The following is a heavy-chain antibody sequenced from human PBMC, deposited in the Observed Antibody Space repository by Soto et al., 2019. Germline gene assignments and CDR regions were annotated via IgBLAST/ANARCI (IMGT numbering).Heavy chain of an antibody. V-gene: IGHV3-15*02. CDR1: GFTFNSAW. Sequence: EVPLVESGGALVKPGESLTLSCAASGFTFNSAWMTWVRQAPGKGLEWVGRIKSWTDGGRVDTAAPVKGSFTISRDDSKNTFYLQMNSLKSEDTAVYYCTTWRREISRTSVSCYGDGAYWGQGTRVTVSS. D-gene: IGHD2-8*02. J-gene: IGHJ4*02. CDR3: TTWRREISRTSVSCYGDGAY. CDR2: IKSWTDGGRV.